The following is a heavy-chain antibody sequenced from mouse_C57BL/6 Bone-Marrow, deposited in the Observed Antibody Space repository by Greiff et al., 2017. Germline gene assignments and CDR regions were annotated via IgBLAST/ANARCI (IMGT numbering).Heavy chain of an antibody. J-gene: IGHJ4*01. CDR2: IWGVGST. D-gene: IGHD1-1*01. Sequence: VMLVESGPGLVAPSQSLSITCTVSGFSLTSYGVDWVRQSPGKGLEWLGVIWGVGSTNYNSALKSRLSISKDNSKGQVFLKMNSLQTDDTAMYYCASGLRYAMDYWGQGTSVTVSS. CDR3: ASGLRYAMDY. CDR1: GFSLTSYG. V-gene: IGHV2-6*01.